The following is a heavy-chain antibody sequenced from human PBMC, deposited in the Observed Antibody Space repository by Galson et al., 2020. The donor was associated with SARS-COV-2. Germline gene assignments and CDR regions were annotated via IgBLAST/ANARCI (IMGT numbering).Heavy chain of an antibody. Sequence: ASETLSLTCTVSGGFMSSYHWNWIRQSPGKGLEWIGYMYNSGRFNYNPSLKSRVTMSLDTSKNQFCLKLSSVTAADTAVYYCARGRVEVGDKTAYYGTNVWGQGTTVTVS. J-gene: IGHJ6*02. CDR2: MYNSGRF. CDR1: GGFMSSYH. D-gene: IGHD1-26*01. CDR3: ARGRVEVGDKTAYYGTNV. V-gene: IGHV4-59*01.